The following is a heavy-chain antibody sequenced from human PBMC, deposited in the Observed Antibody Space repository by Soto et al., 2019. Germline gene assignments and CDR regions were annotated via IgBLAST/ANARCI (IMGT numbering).Heavy chain of an antibody. CDR3: ARYITIFGGPTPNWVDP. D-gene: IGHD3-3*01. Sequence: PSETLSLTCAVYGGSFSGYYWSWIRQPPGKGLEWIGEINHSGSTNYNPSLKSRLTISVDKSKNQFSLRLSSVTAADTAVYYCARYITIFGGPTPNWVDPWGHGTLFSVS. J-gene: IGHJ5*02. CDR1: GGSFSGYY. CDR2: INHSGST. V-gene: IGHV4-34*01.